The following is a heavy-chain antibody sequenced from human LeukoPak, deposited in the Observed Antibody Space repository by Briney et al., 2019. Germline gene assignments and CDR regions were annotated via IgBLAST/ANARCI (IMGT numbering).Heavy chain of an antibody. D-gene: IGHD4-23*01. Sequence: GSLRLSCAASGFTFSSYAMSWIRQPPGKGLEWIGYIYYSGNTNYNPSLKSRVTISVDTSNNQFSLKLSSVTAADTAVYYCARRGGGYGGNYYFDYWGQGTLVTVSS. CDR1: GFTFSSYA. V-gene: IGHV4-59*13. J-gene: IGHJ4*02. CDR3: ARRGGGYGGNYYFDY. CDR2: IYYSGNT.